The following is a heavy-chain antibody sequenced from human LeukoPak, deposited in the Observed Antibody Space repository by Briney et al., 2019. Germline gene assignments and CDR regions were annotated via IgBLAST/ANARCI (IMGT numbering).Heavy chain of an antibody. V-gene: IGHV3-43D*04. D-gene: IGHD4-23*01. CDR2: ISWDGGTT. CDR1: GFDFDDYM. CDR3: ARGGYGGVFDY. J-gene: IGHJ4*02. Sequence: GGSLRLSCAASGFDFDDYMMHWVRQVPGKGLEWVSLISWDGGTTNYADSVKGRFTISRDNSKNSLYFLMNDLTAEDTAFYYCARGGYGGVFDYWGQGTLVTVSS.